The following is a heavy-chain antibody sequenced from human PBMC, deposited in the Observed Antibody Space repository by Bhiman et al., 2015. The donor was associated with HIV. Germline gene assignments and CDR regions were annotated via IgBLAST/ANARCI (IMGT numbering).Heavy chain of an antibody. D-gene: IGHD4-11*01. Sequence: EVQLVESGGGLVQPGGSLRLSCAASGFTFSSYWMSWVRQAPGKGLEWVANIKQDGSEKYYVDSVKGRFTISRDNAKNSLYLQMNSLRAEDTAVYYCARVSQLLLDYSNYRGYGMDVWGQGTTVTVSS. V-gene: IGHV3-7*01. CDR2: IKQDGSEK. CDR1: GFTFSSYW. J-gene: IGHJ6*02. CDR3: ARVSQLLLDYSNYRGYGMDV.